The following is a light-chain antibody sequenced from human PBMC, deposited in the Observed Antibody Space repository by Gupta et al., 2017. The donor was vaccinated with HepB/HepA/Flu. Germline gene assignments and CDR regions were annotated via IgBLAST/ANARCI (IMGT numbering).Light chain of an antibody. CDR1: QSAGSY. CDR3: QQRSEWLIA. V-gene: IGKV3-11*01. CDR2: DAS. J-gene: IGKJ5*01. Sequence: IVLTQSPATLSLSPGERATLSCRASQSAGSYLAWYQQKPGQAPRLLINDASNRATGIPARFSGSGSGTDFTLTINSLEPEDFAIYYCQQRSEWLIAFGQGTRVEIK.